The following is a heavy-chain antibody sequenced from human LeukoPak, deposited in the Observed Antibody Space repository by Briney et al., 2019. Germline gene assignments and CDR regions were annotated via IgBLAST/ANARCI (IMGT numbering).Heavy chain of an antibody. CDR3: ARDPWYYYDSSGHWDY. D-gene: IGHD3-22*01. CDR2: ISAYNGNT. J-gene: IGHJ4*02. V-gene: IGHV1-18*01. Sequence: ASVKVSCKASGYTFTSYGISWVRQAPGQGLEWMGWISAYNGNTNYAQKLQGRVTMTTDTSTSTAYMELRSLRSDDTAVYYCARDPWYYYDSSGHWDYWGQGTLVTVFS. CDR1: GYTFTSYG.